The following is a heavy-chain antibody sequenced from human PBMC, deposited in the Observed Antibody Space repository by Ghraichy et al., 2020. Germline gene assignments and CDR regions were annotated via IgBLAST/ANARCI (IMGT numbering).Heavy chain of an antibody. CDR3: ARGSYYGSGSYLFDP. Sequence: SVKVSCKASGGTFSSYAISWVRQAPGQGLEWMGGIIPIFGTANYAQKFQGRVTITADESTSTAYMELSSLRSEDTAVYYCARGSYYGSGSYLFDPWGQGTLVTVSS. D-gene: IGHD3-10*01. CDR1: GGTFSSYA. V-gene: IGHV1-69*13. CDR2: IIPIFGTA. J-gene: IGHJ5*02.